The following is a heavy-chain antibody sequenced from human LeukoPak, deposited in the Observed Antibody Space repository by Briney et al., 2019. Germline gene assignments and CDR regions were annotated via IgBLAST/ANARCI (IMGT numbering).Heavy chain of an antibody. Sequence: GRSLRLSCAASGFTFSSYGMHWVRQAPGKGLEWVAVIWYDGSNKYYADSVKGRFTISRDNSKNTVHLQMNSLRAEDTAVYYCAKDRGIRGVKDYWGQGTLVTVSS. CDR3: AKDRGIRGVKDY. J-gene: IGHJ4*02. CDR2: IWYDGSNK. D-gene: IGHD3-10*01. V-gene: IGHV3-33*06. CDR1: GFTFSSYG.